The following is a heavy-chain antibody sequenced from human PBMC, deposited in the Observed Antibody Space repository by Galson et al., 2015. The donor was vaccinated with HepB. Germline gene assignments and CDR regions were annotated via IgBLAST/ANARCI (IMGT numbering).Heavy chain of an antibody. CDR2: ISGSGGST. D-gene: IGHD7-27*01. Sequence: SLRLSCAASGFTFSSYAMTWVRQAPGKGLEWVSSISGSGGSTYYADSVKGRFTISRDNAKSTLYLQMNSLRAEDTAVYYCAKGDDWGASAVNCGLDVWGQGTPVTVSS. CDR1: GFTFSSYA. V-gene: IGHV3-23*01. J-gene: IGHJ6*02. CDR3: AKGDDWGASAVNCGLDV.